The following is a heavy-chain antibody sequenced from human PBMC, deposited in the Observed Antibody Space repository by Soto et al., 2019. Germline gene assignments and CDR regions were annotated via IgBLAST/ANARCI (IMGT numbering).Heavy chain of an antibody. V-gene: IGHV1-8*01. J-gene: IGHJ4*02. CDR1: GYTFTSYD. D-gene: IGHD3-9*01. Sequence: GASVKVSCKASGYTFTSYDINWVRQATGQGLEWMGWMNPNSGNTGYAQKFQGRVTMTRNTSISTAYMELSSLRSEDTAVYYCARGRFGDYDILTGYYTRAYFDYWGQGTLVTVSS. CDR2: MNPNSGNT. CDR3: ARGRFGDYDILTGYYTRAYFDY.